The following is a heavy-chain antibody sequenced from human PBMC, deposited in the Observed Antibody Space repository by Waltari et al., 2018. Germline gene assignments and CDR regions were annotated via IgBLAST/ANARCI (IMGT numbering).Heavy chain of an antibody. D-gene: IGHD6-13*01. CDR1: GYTFTGYY. J-gene: IGHJ4*02. CDR3: ARAYEYSSRSVGY. V-gene: IGHV1-2*02. CDR2: INPNSGGK. Sequence: QVQLVQSGAEVKKPGASVKVSCKASGYTFTGYYMHWVRQAPGQGLEWMGWINPNSGGKNYAQKFKGRVTMTRDTSNSTAYQELSXXXXXDTAVYYCARAYEYSSRSVGYWGQGTLVTVSS.